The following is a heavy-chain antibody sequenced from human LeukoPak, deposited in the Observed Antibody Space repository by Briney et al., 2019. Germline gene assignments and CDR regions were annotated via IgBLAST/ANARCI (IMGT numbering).Heavy chain of an antibody. V-gene: IGHV1-69*04. CDR2: IIPIFGIA. Sequence: SVKVSCKASGGTFSSYAISWVRQAPGQGLEWMGRIIPIFGIANYAQKFQGRDTITADKSTSTAYMELSSLRSEDTAVYYCAVWFGDPPSPFDYWGQGTLVTVSS. CDR1: GGTFSSYA. D-gene: IGHD3-10*01. CDR3: AVWFGDPPSPFDY. J-gene: IGHJ4*02.